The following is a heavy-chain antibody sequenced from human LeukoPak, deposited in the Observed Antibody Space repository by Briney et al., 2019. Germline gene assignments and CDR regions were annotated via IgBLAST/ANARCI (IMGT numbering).Heavy chain of an antibody. Sequence: GESLKISCKGSGYRFSTSWIGWVRQLPGKGLEWMVMIYPDDSNIRYGPSFQGQVTISADKSISTAYLHWNSPKASDTAMYYCARLTTGYGKIDYWGQGTLVTVSS. J-gene: IGHJ4*02. CDR1: GYRFSTSW. D-gene: IGHD2-2*03. CDR3: ARLTTGYGKIDY. V-gene: IGHV5-51*01. CDR2: IYPDDSNI.